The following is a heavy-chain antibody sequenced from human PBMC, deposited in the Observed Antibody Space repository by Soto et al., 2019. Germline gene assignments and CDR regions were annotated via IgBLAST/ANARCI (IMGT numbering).Heavy chain of an antibody. CDR2: INTDGSDT. J-gene: IGHJ4*02. D-gene: IGHD1-7*01. CDR3: AKVNTPGITGTTSIFDY. V-gene: IGHV3-74*01. Sequence: GGSLRLACASSGFIFSSDWMHWVRQAPGKGLVWVSRINTDGSDTSYADSVKGRFTISRDNSKNTLYLQMNSLRAEDTAVYYCAKVNTPGITGTTSIFDYWGQGTLVTVSS. CDR1: GFIFSSDW.